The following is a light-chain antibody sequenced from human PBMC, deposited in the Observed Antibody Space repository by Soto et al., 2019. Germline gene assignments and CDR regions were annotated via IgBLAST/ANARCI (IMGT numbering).Light chain of an antibody. Sequence: QSVLTQPPSASGTPGQRVTISCSGSSSNIGANFVCWYQQLPGTAPKLLIYSDHHRPSGVPDRFSGSKSGTSASLAISGLRYEDEADYYCAAWDASLSGVVFGRGTKVTVL. V-gene: IGLV1-47*02. CDR1: SSNIGANF. CDR3: AAWDASLSGVV. CDR2: SDH. J-gene: IGLJ2*01.